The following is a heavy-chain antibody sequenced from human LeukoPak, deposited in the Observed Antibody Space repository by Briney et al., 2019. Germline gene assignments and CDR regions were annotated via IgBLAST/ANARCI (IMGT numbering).Heavy chain of an antibody. CDR2: SNAGNGNT. Sequence: ASVKVSCKASGYTFTSYAMHWVRQAPGQRLEWMGWSNAGNGNTKYSQEFQGRVTITRDTSASTAYMELSSLRSEDTAVYYCARDPSAAIHPLFDYWGQGTLVTVPS. V-gene: IGHV1-3*02. J-gene: IGHJ4*02. D-gene: IGHD2-2*02. CDR1: GYTFTSYA. CDR3: ARDPSAAIHPLFDY.